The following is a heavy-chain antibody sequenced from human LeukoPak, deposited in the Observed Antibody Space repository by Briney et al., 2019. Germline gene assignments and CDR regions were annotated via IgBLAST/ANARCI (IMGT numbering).Heavy chain of an antibody. CDR3: ARDLLGYCSGGSCYSYAFDI. CDR2: IKQDGSEK. CDR1: GFTFSSYG. Sequence: GGSLRLSCAASGFTFSSYGMSWVRQAPGKGLEWVANIKQDGSEKYYVDSVKGRFTISRDNAKNSLYLQMNSLRAEDTAVYYCARDLLGYCSGGSCYSYAFDIWGQGTMVTVSS. D-gene: IGHD2-15*01. J-gene: IGHJ3*02. V-gene: IGHV3-7*01.